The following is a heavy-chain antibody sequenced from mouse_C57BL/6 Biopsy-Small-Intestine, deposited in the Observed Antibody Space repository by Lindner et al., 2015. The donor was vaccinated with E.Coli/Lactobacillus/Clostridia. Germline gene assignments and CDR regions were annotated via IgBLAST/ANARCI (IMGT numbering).Heavy chain of an antibody. CDR2: ITPNYGTT. CDR1: GYSFTDYN. V-gene: IGHV1-39*01. D-gene: IGHD2-1*01. CDR3: ARNGNYFDY. Sequence: VQLQEXGPELVKPGASVKISCKASGYSFTDYNMNWVRQSNGKSPEWIGVITPNYGTTSYNQNFKGKATLTVDQSSSTAYMQLNSLTSEDSAVYYCARNGNYFDYWGQGTTLTVSS. J-gene: IGHJ2*01.